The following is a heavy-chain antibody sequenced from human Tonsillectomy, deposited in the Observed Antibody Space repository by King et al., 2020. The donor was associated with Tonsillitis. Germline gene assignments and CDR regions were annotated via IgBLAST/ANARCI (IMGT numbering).Heavy chain of an antibody. Sequence: QLVQSGAEVKKPGASVKVSCKASGYSFTGYYLHWVRQAPGQGLEWMGWINPDTGGTKYAQKFQGRVTMTRDRSISTAYMELTRVTSDDTAVLFCARVGGGSGSHTVGFDPWGQGTLVTVSS. CDR3: ARVGGGSGSHTVGFDP. V-gene: IGHV1-2*02. D-gene: IGHD3-10*01. J-gene: IGHJ5*02. CDR2: INPDTGGT. CDR1: GYSFTGYY.